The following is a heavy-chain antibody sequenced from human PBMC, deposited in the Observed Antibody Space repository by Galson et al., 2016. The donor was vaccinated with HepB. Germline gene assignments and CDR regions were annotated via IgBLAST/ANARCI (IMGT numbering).Heavy chain of an antibody. Sequence: SLRLSCAASGFSFSIYVMSWVRQAPGKGLEWVSTIDENSGEIRYADSVEGRFTNSRDNPGNTLFLQMNSLIVEVTAVYYCAKKRMPPVAGNNYFGSWGQGTLLSISS. CDR3: AKKRMPPVAGNNYFGS. J-gene: IGHJ1*01. CDR1: GFSFSIYV. D-gene: IGHD6-19*01. V-gene: IGHV3-23*01. CDR2: IDENSGEI.